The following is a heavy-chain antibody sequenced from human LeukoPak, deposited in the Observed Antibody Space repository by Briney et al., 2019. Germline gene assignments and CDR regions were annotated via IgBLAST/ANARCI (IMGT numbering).Heavy chain of an antibody. D-gene: IGHD5-24*01. CDR1: GDSISSKSAA. CDR3: ARERDGYNYVELWCFDL. Sequence: SQTLSLTCAISGDSISSKSAAWNWIRQSPSRGLEWLGRTYYRSKWYTDYAVSVKSRITINPDTSKNQFSLQLNSVTPEDTAVYYCARERDGYNYVELWCFDLWGRGTLVTVSS. V-gene: IGHV6-1*01. CDR2: TYYRSKWYT. J-gene: IGHJ2*01.